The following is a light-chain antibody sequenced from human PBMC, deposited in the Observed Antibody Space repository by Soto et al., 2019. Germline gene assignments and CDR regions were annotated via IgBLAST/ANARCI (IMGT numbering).Light chain of an antibody. J-gene: IGKJ1*01. CDR3: QQSYSMPRT. CDR2: AAS. V-gene: IGKV1-39*01. Sequence: IQLTQSPSTLSASVGDRVTITCQASEDINNYLNWYQQKPGKAPKLLIYAASSLQSGVPSRFSGSGSGTDFTLTISSLQPEDFATYSCQQSYSMPRTFGQGTKVEIK. CDR1: EDINNY.